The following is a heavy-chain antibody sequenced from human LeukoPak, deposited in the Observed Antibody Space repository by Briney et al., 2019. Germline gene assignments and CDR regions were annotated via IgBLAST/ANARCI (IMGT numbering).Heavy chain of an antibody. D-gene: IGHD1-20*01. CDR1: GGSFSGYY. CDR2: INHSGSA. V-gene: IGHV4-34*01. J-gene: IGHJ4*02. CDR3: ARGGTKRNNWNDRFDY. Sequence: SETLSLTCAVSGGSFSGYYWTWIRQPPGKGLEWIGEINHSGSANYNPSLKSRVTISLDTSKNQFSLKLSSVTAADTAVYYCARGGTKRNNWNDRFDYWGQGTLVTVSS.